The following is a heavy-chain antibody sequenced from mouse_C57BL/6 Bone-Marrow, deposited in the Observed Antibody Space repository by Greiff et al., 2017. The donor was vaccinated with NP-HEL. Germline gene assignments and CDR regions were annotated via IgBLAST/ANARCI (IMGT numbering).Heavy chain of an antibody. D-gene: IGHD2-3*01. J-gene: IGHJ3*01. CDR2: IDPENGDT. Sequence: VQLKESGAELVRPGASVKLSCTASGFNIKDDYMHWVKQRPEQGLEWIGWIDPENGDTEYASKFQGKATITADTSSNTAYLQLSSLTSEDTAVYYCTTYPYDGFPFAYWGQGTLVTVSA. V-gene: IGHV14-4*01. CDR3: TTYPYDGFPFAY. CDR1: GFNIKDDY.